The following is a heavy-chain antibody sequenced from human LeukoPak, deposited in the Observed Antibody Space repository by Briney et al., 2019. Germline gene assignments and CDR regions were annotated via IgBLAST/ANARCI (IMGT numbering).Heavy chain of an antibody. V-gene: IGHV3-11*01. D-gene: IGHD3-16*01. J-gene: IGHJ4*02. CDR2: ISRSGSTK. Sequence: GGSLRLSCAASGFTFSDYNRRWIRQAPGKGLEWVSSISRSGSTKYYADSVKGRFTISRDNAKNSLFLQMNSLGAEDTAIYYCTKGGRFGVREVYFDYWGQGAPVTVSS. CDR1: GFTFSDYN. CDR3: TKGGRFGVREVYFDY.